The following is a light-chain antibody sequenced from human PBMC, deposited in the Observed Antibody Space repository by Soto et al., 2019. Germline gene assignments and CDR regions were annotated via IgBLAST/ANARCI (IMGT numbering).Light chain of an antibody. Sequence: QSVLTQPPSVSAAPGQKVTISCSGSSSNIGNNYVSWYQQLTGTAPKLLIYDNNKRPSGIPDRFSGSKSGTSATLGITGLQTGDEADYYCGTWDSSLSPVFGGGTKLTVL. CDR3: GTWDSSLSPV. CDR2: DNN. V-gene: IGLV1-51*01. CDR1: SSNIGNNY. J-gene: IGLJ2*01.